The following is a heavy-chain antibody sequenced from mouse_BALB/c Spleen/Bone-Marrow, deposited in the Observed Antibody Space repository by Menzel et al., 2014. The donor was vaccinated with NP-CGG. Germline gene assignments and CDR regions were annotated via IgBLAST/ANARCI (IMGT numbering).Heavy chain of an antibody. CDR3: ARSRNFDY. CDR2: INPNNGDT. CDR1: GYTFTDYY. J-gene: IGHJ2*01. Sequence: VQLQQSGPELVKPGASVKMSCKASGYTFTDYYMNWVKQSHGKSLEWIGDINPNNGDTFYNQKFKVKATLTVDKSSSTAYMQLNSLTSEDSAVYYCARSRNFDYWGQGTTLTVSS. D-gene: IGHD3-3*01. V-gene: IGHV1-26*01.